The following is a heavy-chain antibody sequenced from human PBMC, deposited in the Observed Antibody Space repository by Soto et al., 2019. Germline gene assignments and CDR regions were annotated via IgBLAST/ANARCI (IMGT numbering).Heavy chain of an antibody. CDR2: IYYSGST. CDR1: GGSISSSSYY. CDR3: ARRGYCSGGSCYPNPFDY. J-gene: IGHJ4*02. D-gene: IGHD2-15*01. V-gene: IGHV4-39*01. Sequence: ETLSLTCTVSGGSISSSSYYWGWIRQPPGKGLEWIGSIYYSGSTYYNPSLKSRVTISVDTSKNQFSLKLSSVTAADTAVYYCARRGYCSGGSCYPNPFDYWGQGTLVTVSS.